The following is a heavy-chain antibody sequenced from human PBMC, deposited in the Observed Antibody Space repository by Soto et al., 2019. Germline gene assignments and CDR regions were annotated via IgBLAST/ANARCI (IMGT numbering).Heavy chain of an antibody. CDR3: ARGMTRLDY. V-gene: IGHV4-38-2*01. Sequence: KPSETLSLTCAVSGFTIKTGYYWGWIRQPPGEGLERMGASYHSGATYFNPSLKSRVTMSLDKYTNHFSLRLPSVDATATAVYYCARGMTRLDYWGQGTLVTVSS. J-gene: IGHJ4*02. CDR1: GFTIKTGYY. CDR2: SYHSGAT.